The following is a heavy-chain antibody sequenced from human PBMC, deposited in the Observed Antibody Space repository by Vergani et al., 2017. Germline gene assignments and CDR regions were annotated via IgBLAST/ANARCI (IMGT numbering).Heavy chain of an antibody. CDR1: GFTLNNYW. D-gene: IGHD4-23*01. Sequence: EVQLVESGGGLVQPGGSLRLSCAASGFTLNNYWVTWVRQAPGKGLEWVANINQDGSEKYYMDSVKGRFTISRDNAKNSLYLQMNSLRGEDAAVYACARTSTVLIPHGVFDLWGQGTMVAVSS. V-gene: IGHV3-7*01. CDR3: ARTSTVLIPHGVFDL. CDR2: INQDGSEK. J-gene: IGHJ3*01.